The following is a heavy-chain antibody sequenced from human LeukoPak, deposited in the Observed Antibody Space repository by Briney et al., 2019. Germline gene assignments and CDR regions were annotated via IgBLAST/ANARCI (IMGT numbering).Heavy chain of an antibody. Sequence: GESLKISCKASGYSFTSYWISWVRQMPGKGLEWMGIIYPGDSDTRYSPSFQGQVTISADKSISTAYLQWSSLKASDTAMYYCARRITMVRGVSAFDIWGQGTMVTVSS. CDR3: ARRITMVRGVSAFDI. V-gene: IGHV5-51*01. D-gene: IGHD3-10*01. J-gene: IGHJ3*02. CDR2: IYPGDSDT. CDR1: GYSFTSYW.